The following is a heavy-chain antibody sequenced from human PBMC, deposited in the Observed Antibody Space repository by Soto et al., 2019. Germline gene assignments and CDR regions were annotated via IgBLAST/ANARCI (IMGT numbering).Heavy chain of an antibody. J-gene: IGHJ4*02. CDR1: GYTFTSYG. CDR2: ISAYNGNT. V-gene: IGHV1-18*04. CDR3: ARDIPPLLYEYYFDY. D-gene: IGHD2-2*02. Sequence: SVKVSCKASGYTFTSYGISWVRQAPGQGLEWMGWISAYNGNTNYAQKLQGRVTMTTDTSTSTAYMELRSLRSDDTAVYYCARDIPPLLYEYYFDYWGQGPLVTVSS.